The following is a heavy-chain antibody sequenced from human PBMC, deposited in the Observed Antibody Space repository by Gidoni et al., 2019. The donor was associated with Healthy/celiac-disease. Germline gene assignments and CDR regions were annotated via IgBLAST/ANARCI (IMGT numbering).Heavy chain of an antibody. CDR2: IIPIFGTA. J-gene: IGHJ6*02. CDR1: AGTFSSYA. D-gene: IGHD3-10*01. Sequence: QVQLVQSGAEVKKPGSAVKVSCKASAGTFSSYAIRWVRQAPGQGLEWMGGIIPIFGTANYAQKFQGRVTITADKSTSTAYMELSSLRSEDTAVYYCARGLLWFGEFYYYYYGMDVWGQGTTVTVSS. V-gene: IGHV1-69*06. CDR3: ARGLLWFGEFYYYYYGMDV.